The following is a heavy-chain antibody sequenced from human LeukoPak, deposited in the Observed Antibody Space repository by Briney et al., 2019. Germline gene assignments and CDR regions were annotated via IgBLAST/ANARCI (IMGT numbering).Heavy chain of an antibody. J-gene: IGHJ4*02. V-gene: IGHV3-73*01. CDR3: TRDGGSYSHLDN. Sequence: PGGSLRLSCAGSGFTFSDCAIHWVRQAPGKGLEWVGHINTGGKGYATAYAASVRGRFTISRDDSKSTAYLQMNSLKTEDTAIYFCTRDGGSYSHLDNWGPGTLVTVSS. CDR2: INTGGKGYAT. CDR1: GFTFSDCA. D-gene: IGHD1-26*01.